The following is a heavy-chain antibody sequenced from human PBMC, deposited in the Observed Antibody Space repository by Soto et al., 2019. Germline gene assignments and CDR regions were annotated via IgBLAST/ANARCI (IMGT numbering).Heavy chain of an antibody. D-gene: IGHD2-15*01. CDR1: GFTFSSYA. J-gene: IGHJ4*02. Sequence: DVQSLESGGGLVQPEGSLRLSCAASGFTFSSYAMGWVRQGPGKGLEWVAVVSIGGSTHYADSVRGRFTISRDNSKNTLSLQMNSLTAEATAVYFCAKRRGAGGHFDYWGQGALVTVSS. CDR3: AKRRGAGGHFDY. V-gene: IGHV3-23*01. CDR2: VSIGGST.